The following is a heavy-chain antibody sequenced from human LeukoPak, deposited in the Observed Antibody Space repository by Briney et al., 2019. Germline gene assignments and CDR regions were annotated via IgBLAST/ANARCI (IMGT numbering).Heavy chain of an antibody. D-gene: IGHD2-2*01. V-gene: IGHV1-2*02. CDR2: INPNSGGT. CDR1: GYTFTGYY. CDR3: AREVVVPAAATYYFDY. J-gene: IGHJ4*02. Sequence: GASVKVSCKASGYTFTGYYMHWVRQAPGQGLEWMGWINPNSGGTNYAQKFQGRATMTRDTSISTAYMELSRLRSDDTAVYYCAREVVVPAAATYYFDYWGQGTLVTVSS.